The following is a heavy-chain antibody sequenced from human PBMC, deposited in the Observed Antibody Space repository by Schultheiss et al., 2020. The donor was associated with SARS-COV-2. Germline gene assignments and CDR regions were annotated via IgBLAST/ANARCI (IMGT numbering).Heavy chain of an antibody. CDR3: ARDRSRVQHFDY. Sequence: SLKISCAASGFTFDDYAMHWVRQAPGKGLEWVSGISWNSGSIGYADSVKGRFTISRDNSKNTLYLQMNSLRAEDTAVYYCARDRSRVQHFDYWGQGTLVTVSS. J-gene: IGHJ4*02. V-gene: IGHV3-9*01. CDR2: ISWNSGSI. CDR1: GFTFDDYA. D-gene: IGHD6-13*01.